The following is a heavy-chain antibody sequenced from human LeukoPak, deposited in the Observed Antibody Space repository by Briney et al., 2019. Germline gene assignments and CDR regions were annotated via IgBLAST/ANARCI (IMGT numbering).Heavy chain of an antibody. J-gene: IGHJ4*02. CDR2: IYYSGST. CDR1: GGSISSSSYY. V-gene: IGHV4-39*07. CDR3: ARYSGSYVDY. Sequence: SETLSLTCTVSGGSISSSSYYWGWIRQPPGKGLEWIGSIYYSGSTYYNPSLKSRVTISVDTSKNQFSLKLSSVTAADTAVYYCARYSGSYVDYWGQGTLVTVSS. D-gene: IGHD1-26*01.